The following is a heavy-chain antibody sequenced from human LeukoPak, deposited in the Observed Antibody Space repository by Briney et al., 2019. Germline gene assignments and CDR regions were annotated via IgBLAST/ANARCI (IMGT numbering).Heavy chain of an antibody. V-gene: IGHV1-69*04. CDR1: GGTFSSYA. CDR2: IIPILGIA. D-gene: IGHD4-17*01. Sequence: ASVKVSCKASGGTFSSYAISWVRQAPGQGLEWMGRIIPILGIANYAQKFQGRVTITADRSTSTAYMELSSLRSEDTAVYYCARAVGGYGDYTFDYWGQGTLVTVSS. CDR3: ARAVGGYGDYTFDY. J-gene: IGHJ4*02.